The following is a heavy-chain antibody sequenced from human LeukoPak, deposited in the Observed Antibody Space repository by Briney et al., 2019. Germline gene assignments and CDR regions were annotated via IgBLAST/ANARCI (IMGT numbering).Heavy chain of an antibody. V-gene: IGHV7-4-1*02. CDR2: INTNTGNP. D-gene: IGHD3-22*01. CDR3: ARGDYETHGYQTR. Sequence: ASVKVSCTASGYTFIGYYMHWVRQAPGQGLEWMGWINTNTGNPTYAQGFTGRFVFSLDTSVSTAYLQISSLKADDTAMYYCARGDYETHGYQTRWGQGTLVTVSS. CDR1: GYTFIGYY. J-gene: IGHJ4*02.